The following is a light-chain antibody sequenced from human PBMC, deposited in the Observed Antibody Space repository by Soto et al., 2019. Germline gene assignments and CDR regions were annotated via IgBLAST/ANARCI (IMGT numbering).Light chain of an antibody. CDR2: QDS. V-gene: IGLV3-1*01. J-gene: IGLJ2*01. CDR1: KLGDKY. Sequence: SYELTQPPSVSVSPGQTASITCSGDKLGDKYACWYQQKPGQSPVLVIHQDSKRPSGIPERFSGSNSGNTATLTISGTQTMGEADYYCQAWDSSTHVVFGGGTKLTVL. CDR3: QAWDSSTHVV.